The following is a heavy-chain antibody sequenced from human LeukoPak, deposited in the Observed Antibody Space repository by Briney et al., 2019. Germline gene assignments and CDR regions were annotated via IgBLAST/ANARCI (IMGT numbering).Heavy chain of an antibody. CDR3: ARQTGSGLFILP. J-gene: IGHJ4*02. CDR2: IYYSGNT. V-gene: IGHV4-39*01. D-gene: IGHD3/OR15-3a*01. Sequence: WVRQPPGKGLEWIGSIYYSGNTYYNASLKSQVSISIDTSKNQFSLKLTSVTAADTAVYYCARQTGSGLFILPGGQGTLVTVSS.